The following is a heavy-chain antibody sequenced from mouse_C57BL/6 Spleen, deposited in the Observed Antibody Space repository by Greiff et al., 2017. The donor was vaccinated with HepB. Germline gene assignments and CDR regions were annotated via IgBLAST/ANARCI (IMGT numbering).Heavy chain of an antibody. J-gene: IGHJ1*03. CDR3: ARKRTWYFDV. Sequence: QVHVKQPGAELVKPGASVKMSCKASGYTFTSYWITWVKQRPGQGLEWIGDIYPGSGSTNYNEKFKSKATLTVDTSSSTAYMQLSSLTSEDSAVYYCARKRTWYFDVWGTGTTVTVSS. CDR2: IYPGSGST. CDR1: GYTFTSYW. V-gene: IGHV1-55*01.